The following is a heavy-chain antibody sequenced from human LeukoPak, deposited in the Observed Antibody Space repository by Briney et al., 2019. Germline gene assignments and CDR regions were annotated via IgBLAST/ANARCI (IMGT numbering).Heavy chain of an antibody. V-gene: IGHV3-74*01. CDR3: ARTSPTSHFDF. J-gene: IGHJ4*02. CDR1: GFTFTTYW. Sequence: GGSLRLSCVASGFTFTTYWMHWVRQAPGKGLVWVSRINGDGGNSNYADSVKGRFTISRDNARNTLYLQMNGQRAEDTALYYCARTSPTSHFDFWGQGTLVTVSS. D-gene: IGHD3-16*01. CDR2: INGDGGNS.